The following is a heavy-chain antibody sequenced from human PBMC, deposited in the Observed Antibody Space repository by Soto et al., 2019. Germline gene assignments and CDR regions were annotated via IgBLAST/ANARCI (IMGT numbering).Heavy chain of an antibody. CDR3: ARGFGLWKFIAARGYFDY. J-gene: IGHJ4*02. D-gene: IGHD6-13*01. V-gene: IGHV4-34*01. CDR1: GGSFSGYY. CDR2: INHSGST. Sequence: SETLSLTCAVYGGSFSGYYWSWIRQPPGKGLEWIGEINHSGSTNYNPSLKSRVTISVDSSKNQFSLNLSSVTAADTAVYYCARGFGLWKFIAARGYFDYWGQGTLVTVSS.